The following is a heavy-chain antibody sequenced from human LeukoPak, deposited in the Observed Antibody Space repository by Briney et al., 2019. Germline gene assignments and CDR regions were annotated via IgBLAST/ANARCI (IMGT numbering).Heavy chain of an antibody. CDR2: INPNSGGT. J-gene: IGHJ4*02. CDR1: GYTFTGYY. V-gene: IGHV1-2*02. CDR3: ASSYDFWSGYLPFDY. Sequence: ASVKVSCKASGYTFTGYYMHWVRQAPGQGLEWMGWINPNSGGTNYAQKFQGRVTMTRDTSISTAYMELSRLRSDDTAVYNWASSYDFWSGYLPFDYWGQGTLVTVSS. D-gene: IGHD3-3*01.